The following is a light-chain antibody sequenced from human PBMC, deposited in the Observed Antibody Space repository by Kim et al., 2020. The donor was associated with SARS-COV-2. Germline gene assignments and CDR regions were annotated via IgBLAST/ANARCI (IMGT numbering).Light chain of an antibody. J-gene: IGKJ1*01. V-gene: IGKV1-5*03. Sequence: AYVGDRVTITCRASQSIDVWLAWYQRKPGKAPNLLIYKASTLESGVPSRFSGSGSGTEFTLTISSLQPDDFATYYCQQYKSYPWTFGQGTKVDIK. CDR1: QSIDVW. CDR3: QQYKSYPWT. CDR2: KAS.